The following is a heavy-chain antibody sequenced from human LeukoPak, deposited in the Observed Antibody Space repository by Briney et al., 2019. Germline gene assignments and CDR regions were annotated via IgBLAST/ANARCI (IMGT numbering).Heavy chain of an antibody. D-gene: IGHD6-6*01. CDR1: GGSINSYY. CDR3: ARGGAARNRREYNWFDP. CDR2: IYYSGST. J-gene: IGHJ5*02. Sequence: SETLSLTCTVSGGSINSYYWSWIRQPPGKGLEWIGYIYYSGSTNYNPSLKSRVTISVDTSKNQFSLKLSSVTAADTAVYYCARGGAARNRREYNWFDPWGQGTLVTVSS. V-gene: IGHV4-59*01.